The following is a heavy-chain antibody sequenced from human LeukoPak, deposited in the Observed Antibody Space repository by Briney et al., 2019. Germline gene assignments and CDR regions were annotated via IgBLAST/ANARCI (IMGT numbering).Heavy chain of an antibody. V-gene: IGHV3-48*02. J-gene: IGHJ4*02. CDR1: GFTFSSYS. CDR3: ARGPSTGLDY. Sequence: GGPLRLSCAASGFTFSSYSMNWVRQAPGKGLEWVSYISSSSSSIYYADSVKGRFTISRDNAKNSLYLQMNSLRDEDTAVYYCARGPSTGLDYWGQGTLVTVSS. CDR2: ISSSSSSI. D-gene: IGHD2-8*02.